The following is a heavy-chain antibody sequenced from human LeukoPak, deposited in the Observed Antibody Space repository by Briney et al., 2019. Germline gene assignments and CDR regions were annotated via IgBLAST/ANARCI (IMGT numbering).Heavy chain of an antibody. CDR3: AKGLIAARLTPFDY. D-gene: IGHD6-6*01. J-gene: IGHJ4*02. CDR2: ISYDGSNK. Sequence: PGGSLRLSCAASGFTFSSYGMHWVRQAPGKGLEWVAVISYDGSNKYYADSVKRRFTISRDNSKNTLYLQMNSLRAEDTAVYYCAKGLIAARLTPFDYWGQGTLVTVSS. V-gene: IGHV3-30*18. CDR1: GFTFSSYG.